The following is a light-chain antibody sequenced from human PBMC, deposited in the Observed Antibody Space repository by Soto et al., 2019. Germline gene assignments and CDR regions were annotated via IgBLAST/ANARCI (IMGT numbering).Light chain of an antibody. J-gene: IGKJ4*01. Sequence: DVVMTQSPLSLPVTPGEPASISCRSSQSLLHSNGYNCLDWYRQKQGQSPQLLIHLGSSRASGVPDRFSVSRSGTYITLEISRVEAEDVGVYYCMQALQGPVTFGRAIKVEIK. CDR3: MQALQGPVT. CDR2: LGS. V-gene: IGKV2-28*01. CDR1: QSLLHSNGYNC.